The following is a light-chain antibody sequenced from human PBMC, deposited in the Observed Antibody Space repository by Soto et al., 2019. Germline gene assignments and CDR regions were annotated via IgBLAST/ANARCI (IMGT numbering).Light chain of an antibody. J-gene: IGKJ1*01. CDR3: QQYAGSPRT. Sequence: EIVLTQSTATLSLSPGERATLSCRASQSVSSYLAWYQQKPGQAPRLLIYGASSRATGIPDRFSGSGSGTDFTLTINRVEPEDFAVYFCQQYAGSPRTFGQGTKVDIK. CDR2: GAS. CDR1: QSVSSY. V-gene: IGKV3-20*01.